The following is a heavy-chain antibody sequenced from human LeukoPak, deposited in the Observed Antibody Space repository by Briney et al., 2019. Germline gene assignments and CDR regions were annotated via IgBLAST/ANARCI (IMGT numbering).Heavy chain of an antibody. J-gene: IGHJ6*02. CDR3: ARGRRWGVVMNYYYYGMDV. CDR2: ISSSSSYI. D-gene: IGHD3-3*01. Sequence: GGSLRLSCAASGFTFSSYSMNWVRQAPGKGLEWVSSISSSSSYIYYADSVKGRFTISRDNAKNSLYLQMNSLRAEGTAVYYCARGRRWGVVMNYYYYGMDVWGQGTTVTVSS. CDR1: GFTFSSYS. V-gene: IGHV3-21*01.